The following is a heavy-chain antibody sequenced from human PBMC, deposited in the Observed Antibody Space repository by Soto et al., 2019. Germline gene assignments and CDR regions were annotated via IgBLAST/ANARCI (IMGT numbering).Heavy chain of an antibody. V-gene: IGHV1-69*13. CDR1: GGTFSSYA. CDR2: IIPIFGTA. CDR3: AIGAVGMATTHIDY. J-gene: IGHJ4*02. D-gene: IGHD1-1*01. Sequence: ASVKVSCKASGGTFSSYAISWVRQAPGQGLEWMGGIIPIFGTANYAQKFQGRVTITADESTSTAYMELSSLRSEDTVVYYCAIGAVGMATTHIDYWGQGTLVTVSS.